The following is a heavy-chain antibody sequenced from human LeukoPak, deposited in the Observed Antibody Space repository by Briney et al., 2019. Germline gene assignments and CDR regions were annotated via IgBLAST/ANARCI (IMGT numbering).Heavy chain of an antibody. CDR2: INHSGST. Sequence: SETLSLTCAVYGGSFSGYYWSWIRQPPGKGLEWIGGINHSGSTNYNPSLKSRVTISVDTSKNQFSLKLSSVTAADTAVYYCARGVATINWGQGTLVTVSS. J-gene: IGHJ4*02. D-gene: IGHD5-12*01. V-gene: IGHV4-34*01. CDR3: ARGVATIN. CDR1: GGSFSGYY.